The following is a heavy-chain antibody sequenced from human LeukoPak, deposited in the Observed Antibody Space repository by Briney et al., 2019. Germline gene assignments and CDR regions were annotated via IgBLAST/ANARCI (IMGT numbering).Heavy chain of an antibody. D-gene: IGHD6-13*01. Sequence: SSETLSLTCAVSGGSISSGGYSWSWIRQPPGKGLEWIGYIYHSGSTYYNPSLKSRVTISVDRSKNQFSLKLSSVTAADTAVYYCARGNSSSWYGDYYYGMDVWGQGTTVTVSS. CDR2: IYHSGST. CDR1: GGSISSGGYS. V-gene: IGHV4-30-2*01. J-gene: IGHJ6*02. CDR3: ARGNSSSWYGDYYYGMDV.